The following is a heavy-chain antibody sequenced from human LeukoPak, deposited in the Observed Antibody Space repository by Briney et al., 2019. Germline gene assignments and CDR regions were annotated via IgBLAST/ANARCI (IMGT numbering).Heavy chain of an antibody. V-gene: IGHV3-7*01. CDR3: ARGARYSSSWYGAIDY. J-gene: IGHJ4*02. Sequence: GGSLRLSCAASGFIFSSYWMSWVRQAPGKGLEWVANIKQDGSEKYYADSVKGRFTISRDNAKNSLYLQMNSLRAEDTAVYYCARGARYSSSWYGAIDYWGQGTLVTVSS. D-gene: IGHD6-13*01. CDR1: GFIFSSYW. CDR2: IKQDGSEK.